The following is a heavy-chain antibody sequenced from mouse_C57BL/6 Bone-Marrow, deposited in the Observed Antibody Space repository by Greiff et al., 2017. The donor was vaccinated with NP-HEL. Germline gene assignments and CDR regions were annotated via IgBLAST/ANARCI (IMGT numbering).Heavy chain of an antibody. CDR2: ISSGGDYI. CDR3: TRDEDYGCSMDY. J-gene: IGHJ4*01. CDR1: GFTFSSYA. D-gene: IGHD1-1*01. V-gene: IGHV5-9-1*02. Sequence: EVKVVESGEGLVKPGGSLKLSCAASGFTFSSYAMSWVRQTPEKRLEWVAYISSGGDYIYYADTVKGRFTISRDNARNTLYLQMSSLKSEDTAMYYCTRDEDYGCSMDYWGQGTSVTVSS.